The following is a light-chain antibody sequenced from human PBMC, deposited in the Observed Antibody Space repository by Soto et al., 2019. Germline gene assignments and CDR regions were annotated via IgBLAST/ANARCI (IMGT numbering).Light chain of an antibody. J-gene: IGKJ5*01. CDR1: QTVSRN. CDR2: DAS. V-gene: IGKV3D-15*01. CDR3: QQHNNGIT. Sequence: EVVMTQSPATLSVSPGERATLSCRASQTVSRNLAWYQQRPGQAPRLLIYDASSRATGIPDRFSGSGSGTDFTLTISDLKPEEFAVYDCQQHNNGITLSQGTRL.